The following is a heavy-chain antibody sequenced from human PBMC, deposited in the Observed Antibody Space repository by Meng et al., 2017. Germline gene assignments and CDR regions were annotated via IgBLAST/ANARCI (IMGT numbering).Heavy chain of an antibody. J-gene: IGHJ3*02. V-gene: IGHV3-11*04. CDR3: ARGYCSGGSCYDAFDI. CDR2: ISSSGSTI. D-gene: IGHD2-15*01. CDR1: GFTFSDYY. Sequence: GGSLRLSCAASGFTFSDYYMSWIRQAPGKGLEWVSYISSSGSTIYYADSVKGRFTISRDNAKNSLYLQMNSLRAEDTAVYYCARGYCSGGSCYDAFDIWGQGTTVTVSS.